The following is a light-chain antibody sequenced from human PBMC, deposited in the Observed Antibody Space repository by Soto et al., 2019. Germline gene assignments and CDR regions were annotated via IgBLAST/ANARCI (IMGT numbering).Light chain of an antibody. CDR2: VAS. CDR3: QHSDHLPIT. V-gene: IGKV1-33*01. CDR1: QSISRY. Sequence: QMKLSVSALSAYVGDRVTITCRASQSISRYLNWYQQKPGKAPNLLIYVASSLEREVPSRFSGSGSVTDFTLTITILQPEDSATYYSQHSDHLPITSGHGTRLEIK. J-gene: IGKJ5*01.